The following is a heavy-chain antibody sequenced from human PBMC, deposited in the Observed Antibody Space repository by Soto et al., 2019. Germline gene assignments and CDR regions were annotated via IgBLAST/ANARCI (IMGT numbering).Heavy chain of an antibody. Sequence: SETLSLTCTVSGGSISSYYWSWIRQPPGKGLEWIGYIYYSGSTNYNPSLKSRVTISVDTSRNQFSLKLSSVTAADTAVYYCARGDYDFWSGPQSLFDYWGQGTLVTVSS. CDR2: IYYSGST. V-gene: IGHV4-59*01. CDR1: GGSISSYY. CDR3: ARGDYDFWSGPQSLFDY. D-gene: IGHD3-3*01. J-gene: IGHJ4*02.